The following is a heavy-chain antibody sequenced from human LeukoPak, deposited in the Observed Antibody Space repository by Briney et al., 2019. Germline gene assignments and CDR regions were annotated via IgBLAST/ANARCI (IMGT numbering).Heavy chain of an antibody. J-gene: IGHJ6*02. CDR1: GYSSTSYW. CDR3: AIRGSLVSDYYYGMDV. Sequence: EVSLKIYCKVSGYSSTSYWIGWGRHTPVKGLERMGIIFPGDSDTRYSPSFQSHVTISADKSIRTAYLQWSSLKDSDTAMYYCAIRGSLVSDYYYGMDVWGQGTTVTVSS. CDR2: IFPGDSDT. V-gene: IGHV5-51*01. D-gene: IGHD3-16*01.